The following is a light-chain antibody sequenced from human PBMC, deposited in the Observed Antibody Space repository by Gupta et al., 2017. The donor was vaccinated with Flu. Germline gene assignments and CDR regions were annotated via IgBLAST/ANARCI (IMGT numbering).Light chain of an antibody. J-gene: IGKJ3*01. CDR2: LGS. CDR1: QSLLHTNGENY. Sequence: VTPGEPASISCRSSQSLLHTNGENYLDWYLQKPGQSPQLLIYLGSNRASGVPDRFSGSGSGTDFTLKISRVEAEDVGIYYCRQALRTSFTFGPGTKVEIK. CDR3: RQALRTSFT. V-gene: IGKV2-28*01.